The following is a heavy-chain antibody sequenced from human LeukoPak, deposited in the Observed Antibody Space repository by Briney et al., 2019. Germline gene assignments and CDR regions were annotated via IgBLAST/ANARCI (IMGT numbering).Heavy chain of an antibody. CDR1: GFTFSTYA. CDR2: IKSKTDGGTA. D-gene: IGHD2-2*01. V-gene: IGHV3-15*01. CDR3: TTSTDWISVVPGAP. J-gene: IGHJ5*02. Sequence: GGSLRLSCVASGFTFSTYAMSWVRQAPGKGLEWVGRIKSKTDGGTADYAAPVKGRFTISRDDSKNALYLQMNSLKTEDTAVYYCTTSTDWISVVPGAPWGQGTLVTVSS.